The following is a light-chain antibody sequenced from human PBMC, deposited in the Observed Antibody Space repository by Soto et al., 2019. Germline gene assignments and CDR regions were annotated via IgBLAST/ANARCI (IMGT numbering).Light chain of an antibody. Sequence: IGAGYDVHWYQQLPGTAPKLLIYANRNRPAGVPDRFSAYKSGTSASLAITGLQAEDEADYYCQYYESSPSGYVFGTGTKVTVL. CDR3: QYYESSPSGYV. J-gene: IGLJ1*01. V-gene: IGLV1-40*01. CDR2: ANR. CDR1: IGAGYD.